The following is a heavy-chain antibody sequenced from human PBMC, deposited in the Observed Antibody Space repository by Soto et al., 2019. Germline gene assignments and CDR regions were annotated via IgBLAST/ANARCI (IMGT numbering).Heavy chain of an antibody. D-gene: IGHD1-26*01. V-gene: IGHV4-38-2*02. CDR2: MFQSGST. J-gene: IGHJ4*02. Sequence: ETLSLTWCGSGFSISSGYFWRWIRQAPGKGLEWIGSMFQSGSTYYNPSLRSRVTISIDTSKNQFSLKLSSVSAADTAVYYCARDRYRDGYNGGYFDYWGQGSMVTV. CDR3: ARDRYRDGYNGGYFDY. CDR1: GFSISSGYF.